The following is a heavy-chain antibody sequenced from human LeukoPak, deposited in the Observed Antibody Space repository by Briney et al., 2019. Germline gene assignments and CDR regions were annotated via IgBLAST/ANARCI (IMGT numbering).Heavy chain of an antibody. CDR2: ISRSGSTI. J-gene: IGHJ4*02. Sequence: GGSLRLSCAASEFTFSNYDINWVRQAPGKGLEWVSYISRSGSTIYYADSVKGRFTISRDNAKNSLYLQMSDLRDEDTAVYYCARALFGAAFFDYWGQGTLVTVSS. V-gene: IGHV3-48*03. D-gene: IGHD3-16*01. CDR3: ARALFGAAFFDY. CDR1: EFTFSNYD.